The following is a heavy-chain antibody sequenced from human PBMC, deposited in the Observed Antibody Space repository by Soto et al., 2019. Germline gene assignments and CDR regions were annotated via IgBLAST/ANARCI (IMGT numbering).Heavy chain of an antibody. V-gene: IGHV4-34*01. J-gene: IGHJ6*02. CDR3: ARGGTIVGXXWHYGMDV. D-gene: IGHD1-26*01. CDR1: GGSFSGYY. Sequence: PSETLSLTCAVYGGSFSGYYWSWIRQPPGKGLEWIGEINHSGSTNYNPSLKSRVTISVETSKKQFSLXLSSVTAADTAVDYCARGGTIVGXXWHYGMDVWGQGTTVTVSS. CDR2: INHSGST.